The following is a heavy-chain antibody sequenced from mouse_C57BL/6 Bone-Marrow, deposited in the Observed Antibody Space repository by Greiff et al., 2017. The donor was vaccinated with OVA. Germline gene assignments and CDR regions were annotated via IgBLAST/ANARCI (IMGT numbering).Heavy chain of an antibody. Sequence: VQLQQPGAELVMPGASVKLSCKASGYTFTSYWMHWVKQRPGQGLEWIGEIDPSDSYTNYNQKIQGKSTLTVDKSSSTAYMQLSSLTSEDSAVYYCARGDYYGSSRYFDVWGTGTTVTVSS. CDR1: GYTFTSYW. CDR2: IDPSDSYT. V-gene: IGHV1-69*01. D-gene: IGHD1-1*01. J-gene: IGHJ1*03. CDR3: ARGDYYGSSRYFDV.